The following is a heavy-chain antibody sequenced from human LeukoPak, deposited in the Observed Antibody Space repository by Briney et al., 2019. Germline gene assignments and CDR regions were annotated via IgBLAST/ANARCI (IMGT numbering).Heavy chain of an antibody. Sequence: PGGSLRLSCAASGFTFSSYAMSWVRQAPGKGLEWVAVISYDGSNKYYADSVKGRFTISRDNSRNTLYLQMNSLRAEDTAVYYCAREFGSYYFDYWGQGTLVTVPS. CDR1: GFTFSSYA. D-gene: IGHD1-26*01. CDR3: AREFGSYYFDY. J-gene: IGHJ4*02. CDR2: ISYDGSNK. V-gene: IGHV3-30-3*01.